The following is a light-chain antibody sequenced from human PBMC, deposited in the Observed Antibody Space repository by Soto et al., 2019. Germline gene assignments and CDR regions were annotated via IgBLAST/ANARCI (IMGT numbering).Light chain of an antibody. Sequence: EIVLTQSPGTLSLSPVERATLSCRASQSVSSSFLAWYQQKPGQAPRLLISLASSRATGIPARVSCSGSGTDFALTISSLELEAYAVSFYQRRSNGRSSWTFGQGTKVDIK. J-gene: IGKJ1*01. V-gene: IGKV3D-20*02. CDR1: QSVSSSF. CDR3: QRRSNGRSSWT. CDR2: LAS.